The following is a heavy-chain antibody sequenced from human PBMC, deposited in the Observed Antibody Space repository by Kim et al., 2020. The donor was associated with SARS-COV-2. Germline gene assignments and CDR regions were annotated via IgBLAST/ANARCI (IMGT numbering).Heavy chain of an antibody. CDR2: IIPIFGTA. CDR1: GGTFSSYA. J-gene: IGHJ4*02. V-gene: IGHV1-69*13. Sequence: SVKVSCKASGGTFSSYAISWVRQAPGQGLEWMGGIIPIFGTANYAQKFQGRVTITADESTSTAYMELSSLRSEDTAVYYCARHTRSMRGTYSYGFNWGQGTLVTVSS. D-gene: IGHD5-18*01. CDR3: ARHTRSMRGTYSYGFN.